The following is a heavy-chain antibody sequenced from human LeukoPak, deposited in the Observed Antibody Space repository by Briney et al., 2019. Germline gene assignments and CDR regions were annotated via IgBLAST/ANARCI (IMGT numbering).Heavy chain of an antibody. J-gene: IGHJ5*02. CDR2: IYYSGSI. CDR1: GGSISSGGYY. V-gene: IGHV4-31*03. Sequence: SQTLSLTCTVSGGSISSGGYYWSWIRQHPGKGLEWIGYIYYSGSIYYNPSLKSRVTISVDTSKNQFSLKLSSVTAADTAVYYCARWGEFNNWFDPWGQGTLVTVSS. D-gene: IGHD3-16*01. CDR3: ARWGEFNNWFDP.